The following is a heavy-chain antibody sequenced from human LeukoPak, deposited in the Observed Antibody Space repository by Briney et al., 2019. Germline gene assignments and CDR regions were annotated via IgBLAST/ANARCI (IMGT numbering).Heavy chain of an antibody. CDR2: ISSSSSTI. J-gene: IGHJ4*02. CDR1: GFTFSSYS. D-gene: IGHD6-13*01. CDR3: ARVRGRPIRAAEYYFDY. Sequence: GGSLRLSCAASGFTFSSYSMNWVRQAPGKGLEWVSYISSSSSTIHYADSVKGRFTISRDNAKNSLYLQMNSLRAEDTAVYYCARVRGRPIRAAEYYFDYWGQGTLVTVSS. V-gene: IGHV3-48*01.